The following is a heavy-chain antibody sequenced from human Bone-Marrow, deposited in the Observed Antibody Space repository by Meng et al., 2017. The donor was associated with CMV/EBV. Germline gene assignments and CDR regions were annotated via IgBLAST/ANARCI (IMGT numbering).Heavy chain of an antibody. CDR3: HAQRGVATNPPTEYYFAY. V-gene: IGHV3-23*01. Sequence: GGSLRLSCAASGFTFWTHAMSWVRQAPGKGLEYVSTISRSGESTNYADSVKGRFTISRDNAKNSLYLQMNSLRAEDTAVYYCHAQRGVATNPPTEYYFAYWGQGTRVTGSS. J-gene: IGHJ4*02. D-gene: IGHD5-12*01. CDR2: ISRSGEST. CDR1: GFTFWTHA.